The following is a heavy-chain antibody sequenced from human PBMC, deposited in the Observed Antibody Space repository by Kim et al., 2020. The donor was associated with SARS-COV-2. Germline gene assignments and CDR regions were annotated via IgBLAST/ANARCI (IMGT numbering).Heavy chain of an antibody. Sequence: GGSLRLSCAASGFTVSSNYMSWVRQSPDKGLQWVSVIYTGGSTYYADSVKGRFTISRHNPMNTLYLQMNSLRPEDTAVYYCARERGYCSGGTCYPGGIEYWGQGTRVTVSS. V-gene: IGHV3-53*04. CDR1: GFTVSSNY. CDR2: IYTGGST. J-gene: IGHJ4*02. CDR3: ARERGYCSGGTCYPGGIEY. D-gene: IGHD2-15*01.